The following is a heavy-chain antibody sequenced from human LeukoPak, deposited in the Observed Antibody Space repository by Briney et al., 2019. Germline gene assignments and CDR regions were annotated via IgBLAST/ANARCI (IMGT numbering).Heavy chain of an antibody. CDR2: IIPIFGTA. V-gene: IGHV1-69*13. CDR3: ANDRSMGLDY. CDR1: GGTFSSYA. D-gene: IGHD3-16*02. J-gene: IGHJ4*02. Sequence: ASVKVSCKASGGTFSSYAISWVRQAPGQGLEWMGGIIPIFGTANYAQKFQGRVTITADESTSTAYMELSSLRSEDTAVYYCANDRSMGLDYWGQGTLVSVSS.